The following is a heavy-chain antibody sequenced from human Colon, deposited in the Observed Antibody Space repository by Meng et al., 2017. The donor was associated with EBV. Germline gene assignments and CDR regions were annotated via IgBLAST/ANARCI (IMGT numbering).Heavy chain of an antibody. V-gene: IGHV4-34*01. CDR3: ARGLAWFRELLSINWFDP. D-gene: IGHD3-10*01. CDR2: INHSGST. CDR1: GGSFRGYY. Sequence: VQLHQWGAGLLNPSANLSLTGAVDGGSFRGYYWTWIRQPPGKVLEWIGEINHSGSTNYNPSLKSRVTISVDTSKNQFSLKLSSVTAADTAVYYCARGLAWFRELLSINWFDPWGQGTLVTVSS. J-gene: IGHJ5*02.